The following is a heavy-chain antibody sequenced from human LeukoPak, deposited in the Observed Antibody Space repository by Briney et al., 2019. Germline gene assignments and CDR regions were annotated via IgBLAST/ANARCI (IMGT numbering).Heavy chain of an antibody. CDR2: ISSGSSYT. CDR1: GFTFTNYA. CDR3: ARDSPGGSSSRTDY. D-gene: IGHD6-13*01. J-gene: IGHJ4*02. Sequence: PGGSLRLSCAASGFTFTNYAMTWVRQAPGKGLEWVSYISSGSSYTNYADSVKGRFTISRDNAKNSLYLQMNSLRAEDTAVYYCARDSPGGSSSRTDYWGQGTLVTVSS. V-gene: IGHV3-11*06.